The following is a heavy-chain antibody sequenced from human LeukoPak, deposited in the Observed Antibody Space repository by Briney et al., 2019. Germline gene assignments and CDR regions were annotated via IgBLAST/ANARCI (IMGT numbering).Heavy chain of an antibody. V-gene: IGHV4-39*07. CDR3: ARHTYYYGSGILGYYYMDV. J-gene: IGHJ6*03. D-gene: IGHD3-10*01. CDR1: GGSISSSSYY. Sequence: PSETLSLTCTVSGGSISSSSYYWGWIRQPPGKGLEWIGSIYYSGSTYYNPSLKSRVTISVDTSKNQFSLKLSSVTAADTVVYYCARHTYYYGSGILGYYYMDVWGKGTTVTISS. CDR2: IYYSGST.